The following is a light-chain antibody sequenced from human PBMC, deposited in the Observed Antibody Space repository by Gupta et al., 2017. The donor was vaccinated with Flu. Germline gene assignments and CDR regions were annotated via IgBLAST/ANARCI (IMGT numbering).Light chain of an antibody. CDR1: SSDVGSYNR. Sequence: QSALTQPPSVSGSPGQSVTISCTGTSSDVGSYNRVYWYQQPPGTAPKLMIYEVSNRPSGVPDRFSGSKSGNTASLTISGLQAEDEADYYCSLYTSSSTWVFGGGTNLTVL. J-gene: IGLJ3*02. CDR3: SLYTSSSTWV. CDR2: EVS. V-gene: IGLV2-18*01.